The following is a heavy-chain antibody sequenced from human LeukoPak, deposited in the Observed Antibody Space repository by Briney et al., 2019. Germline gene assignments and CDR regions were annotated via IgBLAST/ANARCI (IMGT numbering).Heavy chain of an antibody. Sequence: ASVKVSCKASGYTFTSYYMHWVRQAPGQGFEWMGIINPSGGSTSYAQKFQGRVTMTRDTSISTAYMELSRLRSDDTAVYYCARDHNDFWSGYRYYMDVWGKGTTVTVSS. D-gene: IGHD3-3*01. CDR1: GYTFTSYY. V-gene: IGHV1-46*01. CDR2: INPSGGST. J-gene: IGHJ6*03. CDR3: ARDHNDFWSGYRYYMDV.